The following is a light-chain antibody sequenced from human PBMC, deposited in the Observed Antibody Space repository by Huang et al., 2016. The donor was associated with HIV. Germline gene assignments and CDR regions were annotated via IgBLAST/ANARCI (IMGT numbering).Light chain of an antibody. Sequence: EIVMTQSPATLSVSPGERATRSCRASQGVSSNLAWYQQKPGQAPRPLIYGASTRATGIPARFSGSGSGTEFTLTISSLQSEDFAVYYCQQYNNWPPTFGQGTKVEIK. CDR2: GAS. CDR3: QQYNNWPPT. CDR1: QGVSSN. J-gene: IGKJ1*01. V-gene: IGKV3-15*01.